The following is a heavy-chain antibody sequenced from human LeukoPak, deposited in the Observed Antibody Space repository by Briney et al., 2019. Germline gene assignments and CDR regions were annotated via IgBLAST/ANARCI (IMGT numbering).Heavy chain of an antibody. J-gene: IGHJ4*02. Sequence: PGGSLRLSCAASGFTFSSYGMSWVRQAPGKGLEWVSDISGSGGSTYYADSVKGRFTISRDNSKNTLYLQMNSLRAEDTAVYYCAKAVIEAAGKIVYWGQGTLVTVSS. CDR1: GFTFSSYG. V-gene: IGHV3-23*01. CDR3: AKAVIEAAGKIVY. D-gene: IGHD6-13*01. CDR2: ISGSGGST.